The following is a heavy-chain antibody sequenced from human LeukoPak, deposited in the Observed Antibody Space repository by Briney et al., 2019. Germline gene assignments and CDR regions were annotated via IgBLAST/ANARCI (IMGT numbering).Heavy chain of an antibody. Sequence: GGSLRLSCAASGFTFRGYAMSWVRQAPGKGLEWVSAISGSRVSTYYADSVKGRFTISRDNSKNTLYLQMNSLRVEDTAVYYCARMGGDCSGGSCYYYYYMDVWGKGTTVTISS. J-gene: IGHJ6*03. CDR3: ARMGGDCSGGSCYYYYYMDV. CDR1: GFTFRGYA. CDR2: ISGSRVST. V-gene: IGHV3-23*01. D-gene: IGHD2-15*01.